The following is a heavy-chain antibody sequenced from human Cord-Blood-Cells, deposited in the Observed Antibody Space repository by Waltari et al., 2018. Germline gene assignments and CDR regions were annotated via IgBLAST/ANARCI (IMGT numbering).Heavy chain of an antibody. V-gene: IGHV4-39*01. CDR1: GGSISSSSYY. Sequence: QLQLQESGPGLVKPSETLSLTCTVSGGSISSSSYYWGWIRQPPGKGLAWIGSIYYSGSTYYNPSLKSRVTISVDTSKNQFSLKLSSVTAADTAVYYCARSYYDILTGYPQFDYWGQGTLVTVSS. CDR3: ARSYYDILTGYPQFDY. D-gene: IGHD3-9*01. J-gene: IGHJ4*02. CDR2: IYYSGST.